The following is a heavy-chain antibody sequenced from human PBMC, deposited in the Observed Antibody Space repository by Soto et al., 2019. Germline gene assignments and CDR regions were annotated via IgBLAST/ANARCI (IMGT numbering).Heavy chain of an antibody. V-gene: IGHV4-59*01. D-gene: IGHD6-6*01. CDR2: IYNIGST. CDR3: SGGDSWHLVDY. Sequence: RSLTCTVSGDSISNNYWSWIRQPPGKGLEWIGYIYNIGSTNYNPSLKGRATMSVDTSKNQFSLTLRSVTAADTAVYFCSGGDSWHLVDYWGQGTLVTVSS. CDR1: GDSISNNY. J-gene: IGHJ4*01.